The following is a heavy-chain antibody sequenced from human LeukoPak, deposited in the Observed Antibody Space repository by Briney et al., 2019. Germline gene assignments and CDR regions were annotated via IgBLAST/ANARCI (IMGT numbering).Heavy chain of an antibody. Sequence: PSETLSLTCAVYGGSFSGYYWSWIRQHPGKGLEWIGYIYYSGSTYYNPSLKSRVTISVDTSKNQFSLKLSSVTAADTAVYYCARDHIAVAGIFDYWGQGTLVTVSS. CDR2: IYYSGST. CDR3: ARDHIAVAGIFDY. J-gene: IGHJ4*02. D-gene: IGHD6-19*01. CDR1: GGSFSGYY. V-gene: IGHV4-31*11.